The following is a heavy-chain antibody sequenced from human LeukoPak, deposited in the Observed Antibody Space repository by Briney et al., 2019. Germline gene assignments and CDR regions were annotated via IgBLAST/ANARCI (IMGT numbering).Heavy chain of an antibody. CDR3: RCSSESYYYYYMDV. V-gene: IGHV4-39*07. CDR1: GGSISSSSYY. CDR2: IYYSGST. Sequence: SETLSLTCTVSGGSISSSSYYWGWIRQPPGKGLEWIGSIYYSGSTYYNPSLTSRVTISVDTSKNQFSLKLSSVTAADTAVYYCRCSSESYYYYYMDVWGKGTTVTVSS. D-gene: IGHD6-6*01. J-gene: IGHJ6*03.